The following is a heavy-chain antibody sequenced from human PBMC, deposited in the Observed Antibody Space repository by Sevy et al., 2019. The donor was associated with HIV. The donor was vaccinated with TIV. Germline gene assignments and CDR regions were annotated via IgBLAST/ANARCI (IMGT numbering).Heavy chain of an antibody. CDR2: IHHAGST. D-gene: IGHD2-15*01. Sequence: SETLSLTCAVSGGSITSTDFSCSWIRQAPGRGLEWIGFIHHAGSTYYNPSFQSRVTISVNRPRNEFSLKLSSVTAAVTAVYYCARALRGGSLAFDIWGQGTMVTVSS. V-gene: IGHV4-30-2*01. CDR3: ARALRGGSLAFDI. CDR1: GGSITSTDFS. J-gene: IGHJ3*02.